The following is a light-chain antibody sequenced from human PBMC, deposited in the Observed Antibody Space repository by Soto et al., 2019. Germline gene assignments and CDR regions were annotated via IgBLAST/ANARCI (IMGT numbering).Light chain of an antibody. CDR3: HQCDSSPWT. Sequence: EIVLTQSPGTLSLSPGERATLSCRASQSVSSYLAWYQQKPGQAPRPLIYDASSRATGIPDRFSGSGSGTDFTLTISRLEPEDFAVFYCHQCDSSPWTFGQGTKVDIK. CDR1: QSVSSY. J-gene: IGKJ1*01. CDR2: DAS. V-gene: IGKV3-20*01.